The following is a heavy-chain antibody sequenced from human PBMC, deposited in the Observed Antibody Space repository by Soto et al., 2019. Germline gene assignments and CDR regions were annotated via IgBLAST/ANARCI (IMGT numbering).Heavy chain of an antibody. J-gene: IGHJ6*02. CDR1: GFTFSSYA. CDR3: AKDGAAAGYYYYGMDV. D-gene: IGHD6-13*01. V-gene: IGHV3-23*01. Sequence: GSLRLSCAASGFTFSSYAMSWVRQAPGKGLEWVSAISGSGGSTYYADSVKGRFTISRDNSKNTLYLQMNSLRAEDTAVYYCAKDGAAAGYYYYGMDVWGQGTTVTVS. CDR2: ISGSGGST.